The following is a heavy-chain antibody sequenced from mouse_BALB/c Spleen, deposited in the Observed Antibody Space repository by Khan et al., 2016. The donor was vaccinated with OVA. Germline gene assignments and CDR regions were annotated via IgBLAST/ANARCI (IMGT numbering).Heavy chain of an antibody. V-gene: IGHV7-3*02. D-gene: IGHD4-1*01. Sequence: EVQLVESGGGLVQPGGSLRLSCATSGFTFTDYYMTWVRQPPGKALEWLGFIRDKANGYTTEYSASVRGRFTISRDNSQSILYLQMNSLRVEDSATYFCAREWEFYAIDYWGQGTSVTVSS. CDR3: AREWEFYAIDY. J-gene: IGHJ4*01. CDR2: IRDKANGYTT. CDR1: GFTFTDYY.